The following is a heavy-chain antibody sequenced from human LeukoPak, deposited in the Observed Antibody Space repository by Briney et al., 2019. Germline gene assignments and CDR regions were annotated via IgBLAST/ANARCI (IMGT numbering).Heavy chain of an antibody. CDR1: GYTFTSYD. D-gene: IGHD3-9*01. J-gene: IGHJ4*02. Sequence: ASVKVSCKASGYTFTSYDINWVRQATGQGLEWMGWMNPNSGNTGYAQKFQGRVTMTRNTSISTAYMELSSLRSEDTAVYYCARVVLRYFDWFGCWGQETLVTVSS. CDR2: MNPNSGNT. CDR3: ARVVLRYFDWFGC. V-gene: IGHV1-8*01.